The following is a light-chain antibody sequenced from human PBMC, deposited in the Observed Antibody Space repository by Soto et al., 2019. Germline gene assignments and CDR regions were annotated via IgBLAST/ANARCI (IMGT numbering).Light chain of an antibody. CDR1: SSDVGRYNL. CDR3: CSYAGSSTPPYN. J-gene: IGLJ1*01. V-gene: IGLV2-23*02. Sequence: HSELTQAASVSRFPGQWIPLTYTRTSSDVGRYNLVSWYQQHPGKAPKLMIYEVSKRPSGVSNRFSGSKSGNTASLTISGLQAEDEADYYCCSYAGSSTPPYNFGTGTKVTVL. CDR2: EVS.